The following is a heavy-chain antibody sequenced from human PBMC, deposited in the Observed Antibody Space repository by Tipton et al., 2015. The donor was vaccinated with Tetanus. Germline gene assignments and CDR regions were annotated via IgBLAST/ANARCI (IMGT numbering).Heavy chain of an antibody. J-gene: IGHJ4*02. Sequence: SLRLSCAASGFTFSNYAMAWVRQAPGKGLEWVSLIRWNGGGTHYADSVKGRFTVSRDNSKNSLYLQINSLRAEDAALYYCVSGRTLDYWGQGTLVTVSS. D-gene: IGHD1-26*01. V-gene: IGHV3-43*02. CDR2: IRWNGGGT. CDR1: GFTFSNYA. CDR3: VSGRTLDY.